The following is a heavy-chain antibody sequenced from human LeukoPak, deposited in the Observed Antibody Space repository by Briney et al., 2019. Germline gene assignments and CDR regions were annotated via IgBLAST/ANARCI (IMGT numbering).Heavy chain of an antibody. Sequence: ASVKVSCKASGYTFTSYAMHWVRQAPGQRLEWMGWINAGNGNTKYSQKFQGRVTITRDTSASTAYMELSSPRSEDTAVYYCATVPKGHDSSGYHPWGQGTLVTVSS. D-gene: IGHD3-22*01. J-gene: IGHJ5*02. CDR3: ATVPKGHDSSGYHP. CDR1: GYTFTSYA. V-gene: IGHV1-3*01. CDR2: INAGNGNT.